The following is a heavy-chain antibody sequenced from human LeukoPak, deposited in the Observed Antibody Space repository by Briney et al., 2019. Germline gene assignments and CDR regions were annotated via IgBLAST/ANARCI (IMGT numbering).Heavy chain of an antibody. J-gene: IGHJ4*02. CDR1: GYTFTSYG. CDR2: ISAYNGNT. Sequence: ASVKVSCKASGYTFTSYGISWVRQAPGQGLEWMGWISAYNGNTNYPQKLQGRVTMTTDTSTSTAYMELRSLRSDDTAVYYCARAHPRWSGRPTGDYWGQGTLVTVSS. CDR3: ARAHPRWSGRPTGDY. D-gene: IGHD3-3*01. V-gene: IGHV1-18*01.